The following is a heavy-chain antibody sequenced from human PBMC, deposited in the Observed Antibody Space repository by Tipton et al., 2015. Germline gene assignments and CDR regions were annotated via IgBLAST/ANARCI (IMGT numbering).Heavy chain of an antibody. CDR1: GFTFNDYA. Sequence: SLRLSCTAPGFTFNDYAMNWVRQAPGKGLDWVSTISGSGTPYYADSVKGRFTVSRDNSKNIQYLQMNSLRVEDTAVYFCAKGRAGGFDGWGQGTLVTVSS. V-gene: IGHV3-23*01. CDR3: AKGRAGGFDG. D-gene: IGHD3-10*01. J-gene: IGHJ4*02. CDR2: ISGSGTP.